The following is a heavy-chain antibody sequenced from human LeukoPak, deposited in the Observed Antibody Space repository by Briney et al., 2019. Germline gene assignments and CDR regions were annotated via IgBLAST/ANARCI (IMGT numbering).Heavy chain of an antibody. D-gene: IGHD2-21*02. CDR3: TRQSPIYCGGDCYPFDY. CDR1: GFTFSGSA. Sequence: GGSLRLSCAASGFTFSGSAMYWVRQASGKGLEWVGRIRSKANSYATAYAASVKGRFTISRDDSKNTAYLQMNSLKTEDTAVYYCTRQSPIYCGGDCYPFDYWGQGTLVTVSS. CDR2: IRSKANSYAT. J-gene: IGHJ4*02. V-gene: IGHV3-73*01.